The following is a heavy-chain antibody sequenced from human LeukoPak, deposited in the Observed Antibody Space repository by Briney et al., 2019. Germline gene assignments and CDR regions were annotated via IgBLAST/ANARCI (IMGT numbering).Heavy chain of an antibody. CDR3: ARSRILTGYSWAGFDRPFDY. J-gene: IGHJ4*02. D-gene: IGHD3-9*01. CDR1: GGTFSSYA. Sequence: SVKVSCKASGGTFSSYAISWVRQAPGQGLEWMGGIIPIFGTANYAQKFQGRVTLTADESTSTAYMELSSLRSEDTAVYYCARSRILTGYSWAGFDRPFDYWGQGTLVTVSS. V-gene: IGHV1-69*01. CDR2: IIPIFGTA.